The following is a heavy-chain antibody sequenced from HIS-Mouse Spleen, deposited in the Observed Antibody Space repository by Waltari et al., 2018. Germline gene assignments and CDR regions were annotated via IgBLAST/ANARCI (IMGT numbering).Heavy chain of an antibody. CDR1: GGSFSGYY. D-gene: IGHD3-22*01. CDR3: ARELLDYYDSKRGAFDI. J-gene: IGHJ3*02. Sequence: QVQLQQWGAGLLKPSETLSLTCAVYGGSFSGYYWSWIRQPPGKGLEWIGEINHSGSTNYNPSLKDRVTISVDTSKNQFSLKLSSVTAADTAVYYCARELLDYYDSKRGAFDIWGQGTMVTVSS. V-gene: IGHV4-34*01. CDR2: INHSGST.